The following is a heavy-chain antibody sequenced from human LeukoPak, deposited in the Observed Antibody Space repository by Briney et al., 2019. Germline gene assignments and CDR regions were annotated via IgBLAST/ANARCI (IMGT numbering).Heavy chain of an antibody. D-gene: IGHD2-21*02. V-gene: IGHV3-33*01. Sequence: GGSLRLSCAASGFTFSSYGMHWVRQAPGKGLEWVAVIWYDGSNKYYADSVKGRFTISRDNSKNTLYLQMNSLRAEDTAVYYCARAYCGGDCYSYYFDYWGQGTLVTVSS. CDR3: ARAYCGGDCYSYYFDY. CDR1: GFTFSSYG. J-gene: IGHJ4*02. CDR2: IWYDGSNK.